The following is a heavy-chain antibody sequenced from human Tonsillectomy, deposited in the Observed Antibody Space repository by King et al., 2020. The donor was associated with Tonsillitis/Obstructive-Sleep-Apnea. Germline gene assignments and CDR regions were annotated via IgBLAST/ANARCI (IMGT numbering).Heavy chain of an antibody. CDR3: SRISCTGTSCYDFDY. CDR2: IFSIDEE. V-gene: IGHV2-26*01. D-gene: IGHD2-2*01. Sequence: TLKESGPVLVKPTETLTLICTVSGFSLSNARMGVSWIRRPPGKALEWLAHIFSIDEESYSTSLESRLTISKDTSKSQVVLTMTNMDPVDTATYYCSRISCTGTSCYDFDYWGQGTLVTVSS. CDR1: GFSLSNARMG. J-gene: IGHJ4*02.